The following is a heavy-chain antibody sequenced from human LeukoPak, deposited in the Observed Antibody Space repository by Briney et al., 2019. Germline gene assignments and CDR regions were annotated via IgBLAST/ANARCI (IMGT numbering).Heavy chain of an antibody. CDR3: ARESRYHGSGTPLDY. V-gene: IGHV3-7*03. Sequence: GGSLRLSCAASGFTFSSYWMSWVRQAPGKGLEWVANIKQDGSEKYYVDSVKGRFTISRDNAKNSLYLQMNSLRAEDTAVYYCARESRYHGSGTPLDYWGQGTLVTVSS. CDR1: GFTFSSYW. D-gene: IGHD3-10*01. J-gene: IGHJ4*02. CDR2: IKQDGSEK.